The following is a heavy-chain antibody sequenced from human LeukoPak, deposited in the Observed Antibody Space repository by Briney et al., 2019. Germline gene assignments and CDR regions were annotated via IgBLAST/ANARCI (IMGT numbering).Heavy chain of an antibody. V-gene: IGHV6-1*01. J-gene: IGHJ4*02. D-gene: IGHD3-10*01. CDR2: TYYRSKWYN. Sequence: SQTLSLTCDISGDSASSNSAAWNWIRQSPSRGLEWLGRTYYRSKWYNDYAVSLKSRMTINADTSKNQFSLQLNSVTPEDTAVYYCAKGRWALFDCWGQGTLVIVSS. CDR1: GDSASSNSAA. CDR3: AKGRWALFDC.